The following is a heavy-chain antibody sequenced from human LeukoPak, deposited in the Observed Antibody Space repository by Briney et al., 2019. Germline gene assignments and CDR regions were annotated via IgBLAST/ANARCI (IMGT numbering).Heavy chain of an antibody. Sequence: PGGSLRLSCAASGFTFSSYGMHWVRQAPGKGLEWVAVIRYDGSNKYYADSVKGRFTISRDNSKNTLYLQMNSLRAEDTAVYYCAKSSDSDIVVVPAAIRLDYWGQGTLVTVSS. V-gene: IGHV3-30*02. CDR1: GFTFSSYG. CDR2: IRYDGSNK. CDR3: AKSSDSDIVVVPAAIRLDY. J-gene: IGHJ4*02. D-gene: IGHD2-2*02.